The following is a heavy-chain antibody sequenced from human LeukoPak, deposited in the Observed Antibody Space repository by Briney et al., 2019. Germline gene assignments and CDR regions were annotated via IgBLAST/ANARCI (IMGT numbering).Heavy chain of an antibody. Sequence: ASVKVSCKASGGTFSSYAISWVRQAPGQGLEWMGGIIPILGIANYAQKFQGRVTITADKSTSTAYMELSSLRSEDTAVYYCASLGYSHHRYYFDYWGQGTLVTVSS. CDR3: ASLGYSHHRYYFDY. J-gene: IGHJ4*02. V-gene: IGHV1-69*04. CDR1: GGTFSSYA. D-gene: IGHD5-18*01. CDR2: IIPILGIA.